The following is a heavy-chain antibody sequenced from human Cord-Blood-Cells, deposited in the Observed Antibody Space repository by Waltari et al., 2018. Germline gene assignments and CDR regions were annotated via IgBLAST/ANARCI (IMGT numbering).Heavy chain of an antibody. CDR2: INHSGST. J-gene: IGHJ4*02. CDR3: ARGNDYVWGSDAY. Sequence: QVQLQQWGAGLLKPSETLSLTCAVYGGSFSGYYWSWIRRPPGKGLEWIGEINHSGSTNCNPSLKSRVTRSVDTSKNQFSLKLSSVTAADTAVYYCARGNDYVWGSDAYWGQGTLVTVSS. V-gene: IGHV4-34*01. D-gene: IGHD3-16*01. CDR1: GGSFSGYY.